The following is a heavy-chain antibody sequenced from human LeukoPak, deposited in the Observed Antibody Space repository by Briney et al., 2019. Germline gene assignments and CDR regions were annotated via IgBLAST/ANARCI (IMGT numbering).Heavy chain of an antibody. Sequence: GGSLRLPCAASGFTLSSDYLGWVRQAPEKGLEWVSLISSGGSTYYADSLKGRFTISRDNSKNTLYLQMNSLRAEDAAVYYCGRVGDGYNDNYWGQGTLVTVSS. CDR1: GFTLSSDY. D-gene: IGHD5-24*01. CDR3: GRVGDGYNDNY. J-gene: IGHJ4*02. V-gene: IGHV3-66*01. CDR2: ISSGGST.